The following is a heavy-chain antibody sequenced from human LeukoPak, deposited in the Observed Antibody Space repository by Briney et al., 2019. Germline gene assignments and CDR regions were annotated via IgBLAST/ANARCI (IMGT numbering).Heavy chain of an antibody. CDR3: ARDQFGVIIVASQYYFDY. CDR2: INWNGGST. Sequence: GGSLRLSCAASGFTFDDYGMSWVRRAPGKGLEWVSGINWNGGSTGYADSVKGRFTISRDNAKNSLYLQMNSLRAEDTALYYCARDQFGVIIVASQYYFDYWGQGTLVTVSS. J-gene: IGHJ4*02. D-gene: IGHD3-3*01. CDR1: GFTFDDYG. V-gene: IGHV3-20*04.